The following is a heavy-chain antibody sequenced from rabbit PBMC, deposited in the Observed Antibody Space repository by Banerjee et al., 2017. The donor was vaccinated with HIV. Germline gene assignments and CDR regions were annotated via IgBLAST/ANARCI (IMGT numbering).Heavy chain of an antibody. D-gene: IGHD6-1*01. CDR3: AREAYSYGDAGYAYGDGMDL. J-gene: IGHJ6*01. Sequence: QEQLEESGGGLVTPGGSLKLSCKASGFTISGYNMQWVRQAPGKGLEWIACINTSSGNTVYATWAKGRFTISKTSWTTVTLQMTSLTAADTATYFCAREAYSYGDAGYAYGDGMDLWGPGTLVTVS. CDR1: GFTISGYNM. CDR2: INTSSGNT. V-gene: IGHV1S45*01.